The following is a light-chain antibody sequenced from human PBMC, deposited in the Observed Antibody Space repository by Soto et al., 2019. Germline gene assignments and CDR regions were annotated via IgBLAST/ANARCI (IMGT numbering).Light chain of an antibody. CDR3: SSYRGGSALGV. J-gene: IGLJ1*01. CDR2: EAN. Sequence: QSVLTQPASVSGSPGQSITISCTGTSSDVGGYNYVSWYQQHPGKAPKLVIFEANNRPSGVSNRFSGSKSGNTASLTISGLQAEDEADYYCSSYRGGSALGVFGTGTKVTVL. CDR1: SSDVGGYNY. V-gene: IGLV2-14*01.